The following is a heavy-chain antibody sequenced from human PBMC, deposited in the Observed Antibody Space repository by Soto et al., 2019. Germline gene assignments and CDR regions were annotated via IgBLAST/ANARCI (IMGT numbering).Heavy chain of an antibody. J-gene: IGHJ5*02. CDR2: ISPDGKTT. CDR1: GFNFDNYW. V-gene: IGHV3-74*01. D-gene: IGHD4-17*01. CDR3: ANHGGNSLALDP. Sequence: LRLSCQGTGFNFDNYWMYWVRQAPGKGLEWVAHISPDGKTTNYAGSVRGRFTISRDNAKNTFFLQLNSLRAEDTAVFYCANHGGNSLALDPWGPGTLVTVS.